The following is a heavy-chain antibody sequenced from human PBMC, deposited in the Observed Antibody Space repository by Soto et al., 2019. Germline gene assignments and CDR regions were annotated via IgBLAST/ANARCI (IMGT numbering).Heavy chain of an antibody. J-gene: IGHJ4*02. V-gene: IGHV3-30-3*01. CDR2: ISYDGINK. CDR1: GFTFSSCA. Sequence: GGSLRLSCAASGFTFSSCAMHWVRQAPGKGLDWVAVISYDGINKYYADSVKGRFTISRDNSKNTLYLQMNSLRAEDTAVYYCERALDKVSSNYYFDYWGQGALVTVSS. D-gene: IGHD2-2*03. CDR3: ERALDKVSSNYYFDY.